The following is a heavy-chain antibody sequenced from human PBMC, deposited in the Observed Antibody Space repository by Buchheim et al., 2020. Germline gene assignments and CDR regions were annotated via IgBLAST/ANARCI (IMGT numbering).Heavy chain of an antibody. CDR2: ISYDGKNK. V-gene: IGHV3-30*04. J-gene: IGHJ4*03. D-gene: IGHD6-19*01. Sequence: VQVVESGGGVVQPGRSLRLSCGASGFTFSIYTMNWVRQAPGKGLEWVAVISYDGKNKDYAESVKGRFTISRDNSKHTVDLEMNSLRGDDTAVYYCATNAVAGHEGYWGQGT. CDR3: ATNAVAGHEGY. CDR1: GFTFSIYT.